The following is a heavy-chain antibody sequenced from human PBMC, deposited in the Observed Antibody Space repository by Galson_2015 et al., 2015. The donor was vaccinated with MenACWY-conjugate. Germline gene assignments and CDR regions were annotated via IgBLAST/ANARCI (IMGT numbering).Heavy chain of an antibody. J-gene: IGHJ5*02. Sequence: SLRLSCAASGFTFSSFWMFWVRQVPGKGLVWVSHINNDGTTTNYADSVKGRFTISRDNARDAVFLQVNSLTAEDRAVYYCARGGFYETLDPWGQGTLVAVSS. CDR3: ARGGFYETLDP. D-gene: IGHD5/OR15-5a*01. V-gene: IGHV3-74*01. CDR2: INNDGTTT. CDR1: GFTFSSFW.